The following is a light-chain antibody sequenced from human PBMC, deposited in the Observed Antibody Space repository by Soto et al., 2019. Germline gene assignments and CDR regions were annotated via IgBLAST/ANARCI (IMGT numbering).Light chain of an antibody. CDR3: QQYNSYST. V-gene: IGKV1-5*01. Sequence: DIQMTQSPSSLSPSVGDRVTVTCRASRSISSWLAWYQQKPGKAPKLLIYDASSLESGVPSRFSGSGSGTEFTLTISSLQPDDFATYYCQQYNSYSTFGQGTKV. CDR1: RSISSW. J-gene: IGKJ1*01. CDR2: DAS.